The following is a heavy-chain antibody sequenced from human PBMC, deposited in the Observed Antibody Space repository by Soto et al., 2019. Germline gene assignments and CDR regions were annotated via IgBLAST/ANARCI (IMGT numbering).Heavy chain of an antibody. J-gene: IGHJ5*02. CDR1: GFTFSTYT. V-gene: IGHV3-23*01. Sequence: PGGSLRLSCAASGFTFSTYTMSWVRQAPGKGLEWVSVISGNSATTSHADSVKGRFTISRDNSRNTLYLQMSSLRADDTAVYYCAKGPWESPHCFETWGQGALVTVSS. CDR2: ISGNSATT. CDR3: AKGPWESPHCFET. D-gene: IGHD1-26*01.